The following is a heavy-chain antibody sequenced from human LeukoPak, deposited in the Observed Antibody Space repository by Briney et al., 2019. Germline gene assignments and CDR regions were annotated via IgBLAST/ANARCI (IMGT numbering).Heavy chain of an antibody. CDR2: IGSDYDR. CDR3: AKSDGVATIYFDC. CDR1: GFAFGSYA. Sequence: GGSLRLSCTASGFAFGSYAMAWVHQAPGKGLEGVAAIGSDYDRVHEDSVKGRFTISRDNSKSTLYLQMDNLRPEDTAVYFCAKSDGVATIYFDCWGQGALVTVSS. D-gene: IGHD5-12*01. V-gene: IGHV3-23*01. J-gene: IGHJ4*02.